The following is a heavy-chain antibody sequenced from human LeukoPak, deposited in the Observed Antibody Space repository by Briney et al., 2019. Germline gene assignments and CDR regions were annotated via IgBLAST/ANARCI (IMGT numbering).Heavy chain of an antibody. CDR1: GGSISSSSIY. CDR3: ARQIAVAGEWAFDI. V-gene: IGHV4-39*01. J-gene: IGHJ3*02. D-gene: IGHD6-19*01. Sequence: SETLSLTCTVSGGSISSSSIYWGWIRQPPGRGLEWIGSIHYSGNTYYNPSLKSRVTISVDTSKNQFSLKLSSVTAADTAVYYCARQIAVAGEWAFDIWGQGTMVTVSS. CDR2: IHYSGNT.